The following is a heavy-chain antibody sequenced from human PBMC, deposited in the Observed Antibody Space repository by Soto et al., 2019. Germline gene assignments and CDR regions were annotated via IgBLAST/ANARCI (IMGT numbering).Heavy chain of an antibody. CDR1: GGSFSGYY. CDR2: INHSGST. V-gene: IGHV4-34*01. J-gene: IGHJ4*02. CDR3: ARSHLIRAYSATAAQFDY. D-gene: IGHD6-13*01. Sequence: SETLSLTCAFYGGSFSGYYWSWIRQPPGKGLEWIGEINHSGSTNYNQYLKSRVTISVDTSKNQYSLKLSSVTAADTAVYYCARSHLIRAYSATAAQFDYWGQGTLVTVSS.